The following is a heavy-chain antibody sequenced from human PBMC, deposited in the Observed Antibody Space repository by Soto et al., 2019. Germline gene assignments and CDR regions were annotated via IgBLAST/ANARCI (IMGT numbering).Heavy chain of an antibody. CDR1: GFTFSNAW. CDR3: TTGSKYSGSPETFDI. Sequence: PGGSLRLSCPASGFTFSNAWMSWVRQAPGKGLEWVGRIKSKTDGGTTDYAAPVKGRFTISRDDSKNTLYLQMNSLKTEDTAVYYCTTGSKYSGSPETFDIWGQGTMVTVSS. CDR2: IKSKTDGGTT. J-gene: IGHJ3*02. V-gene: IGHV3-15*01. D-gene: IGHD1-26*01.